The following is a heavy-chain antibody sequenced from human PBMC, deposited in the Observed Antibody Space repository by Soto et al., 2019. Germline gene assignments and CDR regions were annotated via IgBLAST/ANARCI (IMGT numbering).Heavy chain of an antibody. J-gene: IGHJ4*02. CDR1: GFTFSDYA. V-gene: IGHV3-23*01. Sequence: EVQLLESGGGLRQPGGSLRLSCAASGFTFSDYAMTWVRQAPGKGLEWVSVITGSGGKTFYADYVKGRFSISRDNSKNTVYLEINSLRAEDTAVYYCAKGILSDYYGSGTYDYWGQGTLVTVSS. D-gene: IGHD3-10*01. CDR2: ITGSGGKT. CDR3: AKGILSDYYGSGTYDY.